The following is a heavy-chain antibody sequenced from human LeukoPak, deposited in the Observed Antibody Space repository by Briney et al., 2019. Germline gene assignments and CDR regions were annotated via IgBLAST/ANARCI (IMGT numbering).Heavy chain of an antibody. CDR2: ISSGGENT. Sequence: PGGSLRLSCAASGFTFTSYALTWVRQAPGQGLEWVPIISSGGENTYYADSVRGRFTISRDNSKKILSLQMNSLKAEDTAVYYCAKRDWYFDLWGRGTLVTVSS. CDR3: AKRDWYFDL. J-gene: IGHJ2*01. V-gene: IGHV3-23*01. CDR1: GFTFTSYA.